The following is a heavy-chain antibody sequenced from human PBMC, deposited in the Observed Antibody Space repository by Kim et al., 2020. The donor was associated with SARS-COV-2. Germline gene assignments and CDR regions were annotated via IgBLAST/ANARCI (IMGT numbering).Heavy chain of an antibody. CDR3: ARDPYSYGFGDY. J-gene: IGHJ4*02. V-gene: IGHV3-33*01. D-gene: IGHD5-18*01. Sequence: YYADSVKGRFTISRDNSKNTLYLQMNSLRAEDTAVYYCARDPYSYGFGDYWGQGTLVTVSS.